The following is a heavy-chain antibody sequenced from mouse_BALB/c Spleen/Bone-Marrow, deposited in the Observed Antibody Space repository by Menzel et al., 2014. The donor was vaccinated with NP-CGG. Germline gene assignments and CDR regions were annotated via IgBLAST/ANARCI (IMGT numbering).Heavy chain of an antibody. CDR3: ARGEDYDDYYAMDY. V-gene: IGHV2-6-7*01. J-gene: IGHJ4*01. CDR1: GFSFTGYG. Sequence: VKLVESGPGLVAPSQSLSITCTVSGFSFTGYGVNWVRQPPGKGLEWLGMIWGDGSTDYNSALKSRLSISKDNSKSQVLLKMNSLQTDDTARYYCARGEDYDDYYAMDYWGQGTSVTVSS. D-gene: IGHD2-4*01. CDR2: IWGDGST.